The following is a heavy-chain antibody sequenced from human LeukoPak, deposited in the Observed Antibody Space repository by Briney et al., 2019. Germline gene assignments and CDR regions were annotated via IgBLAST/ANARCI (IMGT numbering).Heavy chain of an antibody. CDR3: ARWEASRVAFDI. V-gene: IGHV4-59*01. CDR1: GGSISTYY. CDR2: IYYSGIT. J-gene: IGHJ3*02. Sequence: PSETLSLTCTVSGGSISTYYWSWIRQPPGRGLEWIGYIYYSGITDYSPSLKSRVTISIDTSKKQFSLKLSSVTAADTAVYYCARWEASRVAFDIWGQGTLVTVPS. D-gene: IGHD1-26*01.